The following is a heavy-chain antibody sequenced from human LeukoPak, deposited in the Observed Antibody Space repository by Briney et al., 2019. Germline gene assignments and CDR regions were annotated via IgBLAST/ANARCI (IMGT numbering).Heavy chain of an antibody. V-gene: IGHV1-2*02. CDR2: INPNSGGT. CDR1: GYTFTGYY. CDR3: AGGYCSGGSCLYFDY. Sequence: ASVKVSCKASGYTFTGYYMHWVRQAPGQGLEWMGWINPNSGGTNYAQKFQGRVTMTRDTSISTAYMELSRLRSDDTAVYYCAGGYCSGGSCLYFDYWGQGTLVTVSS. D-gene: IGHD2-15*01. J-gene: IGHJ4*02.